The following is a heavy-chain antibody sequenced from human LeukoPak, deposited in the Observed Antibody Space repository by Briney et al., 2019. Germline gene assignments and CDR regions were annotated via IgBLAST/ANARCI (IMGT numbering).Heavy chain of an antibody. J-gene: IGHJ6*02. CDR3: TRSQYYGMDV. Sequence: ASVTVSCKASGYTFTIYYMHWVRQAPGQGLEWMGMINPTGGSTSYAQKFQGRVTMTRDTSTSTVYMELSSLRSEDTAVYYCTRSQYYGMDVWGQGTTVTVSS. CDR1: GYTFTIYY. CDR2: INPTGGST. V-gene: IGHV1-46*01.